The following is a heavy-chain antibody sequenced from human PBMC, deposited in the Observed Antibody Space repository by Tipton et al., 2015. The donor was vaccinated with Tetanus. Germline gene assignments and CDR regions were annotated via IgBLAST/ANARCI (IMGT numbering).Heavy chain of an antibody. J-gene: IGHJ4*02. Sequence: GSLRLSCAASGLTFSTYTMNWVRQRPGKGLEWVASISGTGGIHRYDEDSVKGRFTFSRDNGKNSLYLQMNSLRVEDTAVYYCVRGPHRAAPDAYWGQGTLVIVSS. CDR3: VRGPHRAAPDAY. CDR1: GLTFSTYT. V-gene: IGHV3-21*01. CDR2: ISGTGGIHR. D-gene: IGHD6-13*01.